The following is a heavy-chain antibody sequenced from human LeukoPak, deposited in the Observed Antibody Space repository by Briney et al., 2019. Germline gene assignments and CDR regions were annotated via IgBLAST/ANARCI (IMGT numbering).Heavy chain of an antibody. CDR3: AKDSGDYYDSSGYPDY. CDR1: GFTFDDYA. D-gene: IGHD3-22*01. CDR2: ISWNSGSI. Sequence: GRSLRLSCAASGFTFDDYAMHWVRQAPGKGLEWVSGISWNSGSIGYADSVKGRFTISRDNAKNSLYLQMNSLRAEDTVLYYCAKDSGDYYDSSGYPDYWGQGTLVTVSS. V-gene: IGHV3-9*01. J-gene: IGHJ4*02.